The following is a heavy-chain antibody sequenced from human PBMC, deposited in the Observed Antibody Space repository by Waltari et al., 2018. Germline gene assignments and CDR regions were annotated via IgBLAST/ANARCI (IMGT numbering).Heavy chain of an antibody. Sequence: QVQLVESGGGVVQPGGSLRLSCAASGFSFSSYGMHWVRQAPGKGLEWVAFIRYDGSKEYYADSVKGRFTISRDNSKNTLYLQMNSLRPEDTAVYYAFLGTLGELRGFDYWGQGTLVTVSS. CDR2: IRYDGSKE. CDR1: GFSFSSYG. D-gene: IGHD3-16*01. J-gene: IGHJ4*02. V-gene: IGHV3-30*02. CDR3: FLGTLGELRGFDY.